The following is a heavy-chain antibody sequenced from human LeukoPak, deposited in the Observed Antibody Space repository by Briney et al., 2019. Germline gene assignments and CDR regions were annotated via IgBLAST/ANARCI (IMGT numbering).Heavy chain of an antibody. D-gene: IGHD5-12*01. CDR3: ARAGVVATIFDY. V-gene: IGHV4-34*01. J-gene: IGHJ4*02. Sequence: KSSETLSLTCAAYGWTFSGYYWSWIRQPPGKGLEWIGETTHSGSTNYNPSLKSRVTISVDTSKNQFSLRLTSVTAADTAVYYCARAGVVATIFDYWGQGTLVSVSS. CDR1: GWTFSGYY. CDR2: TTHSGST.